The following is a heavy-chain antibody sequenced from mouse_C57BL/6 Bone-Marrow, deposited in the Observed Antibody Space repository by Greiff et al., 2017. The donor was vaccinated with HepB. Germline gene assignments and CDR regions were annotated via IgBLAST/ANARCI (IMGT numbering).Heavy chain of an antibody. D-gene: IGHD2-2*01. CDR3: ARLGGYGYDGYYAMDY. V-gene: IGHV3-8*01. J-gene: IGHJ4*01. CDR1: GYSITSDY. Sequence: VQLQQSGPGLAKPSQTLSLTCSVTGYSITSDYWNWIRKFPGNKLEYMGYISYSGSTYYNPSLKSRISITRDTSKNQYYLQLNSVTTEDTATYYCARLGGYGYDGYYAMDYWGQGTSVTVSS. CDR2: ISYSGST.